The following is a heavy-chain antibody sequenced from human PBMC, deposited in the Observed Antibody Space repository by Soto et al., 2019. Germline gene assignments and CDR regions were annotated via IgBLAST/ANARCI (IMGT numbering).Heavy chain of an antibody. V-gene: IGHV3-33*01. CDR3: ATVAGTFDY. D-gene: IGHD6-19*01. CDR2: IWYDGSNK. Sequence: QVQLVESGGGVVQPGRSLRLSCAASGFTFSSYGMHWVRQAPGKGLEWVAVIWYDGSNKYYADSVKGRFIISRDNSKNTPYLQMNSLRAEDTAVYYCATVAGTFDYWGQGTLVTVSS. CDR1: GFTFSSYG. J-gene: IGHJ4*02.